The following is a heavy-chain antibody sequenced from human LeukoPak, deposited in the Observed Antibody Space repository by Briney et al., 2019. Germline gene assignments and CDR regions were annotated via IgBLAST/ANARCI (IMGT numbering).Heavy chain of an antibody. Sequence: GGSLRLSCAGSAFTFSSYWMSWVRQAPGKGPEWVANIKDDGSEKYYLDSVKGRFTISRDNARNTLYLQMNSLRAEDTAVYYCISSSPTFDYWGQGTLVTVSS. CDR2: IKDDGSEK. CDR3: ISSSPTFDY. J-gene: IGHJ4*02. CDR1: AFTFSSYW. V-gene: IGHV3-7*01.